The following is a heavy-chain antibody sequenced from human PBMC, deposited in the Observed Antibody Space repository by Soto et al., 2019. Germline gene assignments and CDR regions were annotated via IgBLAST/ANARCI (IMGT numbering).Heavy chain of an antibody. D-gene: IGHD1-26*01. V-gene: IGHV4-59*01. J-gene: IGHJ4*02. CDR1: GASIRSYY. CDR3: ARDQNGSPHFDY. Sequence: QVHLQESGPGLVKSSGTLSLTCTVSGASIRSYYWSWIRQPPGKGLEWIGFSYYSGSTNYNPSLNSRVTRSVDTSKNQFSLKLTSVTAADTAVYYCARDQNGSPHFDYWGQGILVTVSS. CDR2: SYYSGST.